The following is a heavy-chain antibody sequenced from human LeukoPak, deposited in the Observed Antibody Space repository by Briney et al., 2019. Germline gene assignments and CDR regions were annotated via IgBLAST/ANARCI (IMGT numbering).Heavy chain of an antibody. Sequence: GGSLRLSCAASGFTVSSNYMSWVRQAPGEGLEWVSVIYSGGSTYYADTAKGRFSISRDNSKNTLYLQMKSLRAEDTAVYYCARGLGDSSGYYFGYFDYWGQGTLVTVSS. CDR1: GFTVSSNY. CDR3: ARGLGDSSGYYFGYFDY. J-gene: IGHJ4*02. CDR2: IYSGGST. D-gene: IGHD3-22*01. V-gene: IGHV3-66*01.